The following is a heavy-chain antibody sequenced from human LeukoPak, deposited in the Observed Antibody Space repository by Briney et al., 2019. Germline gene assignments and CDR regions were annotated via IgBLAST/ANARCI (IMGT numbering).Heavy chain of an antibody. CDR3: VRAAYDYGCS. CDR2: VDREDGGT. CDR1: GYIFTDYY. J-gene: IGHJ5*02. Sequence: GAPVKISCKASGYIFTDYYIHWGRQAPGKGVEWMGRVDREDGGTLYAENFQCRVTITADTSVETAYVEVISLRSEDTAIYYCVRAAYDYGCSWGQGTLVTVSS. D-gene: IGHD3-16*01. V-gene: IGHV1-69-2*01.